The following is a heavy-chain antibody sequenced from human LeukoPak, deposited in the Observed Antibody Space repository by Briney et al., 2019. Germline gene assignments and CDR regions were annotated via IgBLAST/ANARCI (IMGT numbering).Heavy chain of an antibody. Sequence: SETLSLTCSVSGYSISSGYYWGWIRQSPGKGLEWIGNIYRSGGTYYNPSLKSRVTISVDTSKNQFSLKLISVTAADTAVYYCARHDIVGSSAWIDAFDFWGQGTMVIVSS. CDR2: IYRSGGT. CDR1: GYSISSGYY. V-gene: IGHV4-38-2*02. CDR3: ARHDIVGSSAWIDAFDF. J-gene: IGHJ3*01. D-gene: IGHD2-21*01.